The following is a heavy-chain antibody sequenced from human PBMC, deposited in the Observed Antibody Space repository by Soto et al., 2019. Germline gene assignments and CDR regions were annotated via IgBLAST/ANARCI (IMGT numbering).Heavy chain of an antibody. V-gene: IGHV4-30-2*06. CDR1: VGTMSYGAYS. J-gene: IGHJ4*02. CDR2: ISHLETT. D-gene: IGHD2-15*01. CDR3: PGGGGYDSCDF. Sequence: SETRSLTCSVSVGTMSYGAYSWSWIRQSPVKGLEWLGYISHLETTYSNPSSKSLLSLSIDTALNQFSLSLSSMTSTDTAVYHCPGGGGYDSCDFWGPGTEVTVSA.